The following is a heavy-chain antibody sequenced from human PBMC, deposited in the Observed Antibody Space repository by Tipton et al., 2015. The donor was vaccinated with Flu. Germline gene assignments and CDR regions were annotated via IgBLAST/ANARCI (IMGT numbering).Heavy chain of an antibody. CDR2: TYQRSMWHH. J-gene: IGHJ5*02. CDR1: GDSVSSNVAT. Sequence: GLVKPSQTLSLTCVISGDSVSSNVATWNWIRQSPSRGLEWLGKTYQRSMWHHIYAVSLRGRITITPDMSKNQFSLQLNSVTPEDTAVYYCARGSGSGPKDWFDPWGQGTQVTVSA. D-gene: IGHD3-10*01. CDR3: ARGSGSGPKDWFDP. V-gene: IGHV6-1*01.